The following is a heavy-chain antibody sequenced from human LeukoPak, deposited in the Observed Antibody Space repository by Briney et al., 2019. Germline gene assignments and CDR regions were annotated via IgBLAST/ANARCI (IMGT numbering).Heavy chain of an antibody. CDR1: GDTFTGYY. CDR3: ARDRVEIQLWLNY. J-gene: IGHJ4*02. CDR2: INPNSGGT. V-gene: IGHV1-2*02. Sequence: GASVKVSCEASGDTFTGYYMHWVRQAPGQGLEWMGWINPNSGGTNYAQKFQGRVTMTRDTSISTAYMELSRLRSDDTAVYYCARDRVEIQLWLNYWGQGTLVTVSS. D-gene: IGHD5-18*01.